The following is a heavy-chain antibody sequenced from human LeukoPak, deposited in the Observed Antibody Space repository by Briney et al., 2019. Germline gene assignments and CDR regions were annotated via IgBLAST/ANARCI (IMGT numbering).Heavy chain of an antibody. V-gene: IGHV4-34*01. CDR2: INHSGST. J-gene: IGHJ4*02. D-gene: IGHD3-9*01. Sequence: SETLSLTCAVYGGSFSGYYWSWIRQPPGKGLEWIGEINHSGSTNYNPSLKSRVTISVDTSKNQFSLKLSSVTAADAAVYYCARDAYTATGYYPYWGQGTLVTVSS. CDR1: GGSFSGYY. CDR3: ARDAYTATGYYPY.